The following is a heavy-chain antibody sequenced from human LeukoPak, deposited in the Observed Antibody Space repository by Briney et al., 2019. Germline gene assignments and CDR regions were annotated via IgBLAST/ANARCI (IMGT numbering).Heavy chain of an antibody. CDR2: FNPSGGRT. J-gene: IGHJ4*02. Sequence: ASVKVSCKASGYTFTSYYMHWVRQAPGQGLEWMGIFNPSGGRTSYAQKFQGRVTMTRDTSTSTVYMELSTLRSEDTAVYYCARDLSPLLWFGELTGAFDYWGQGTLVTVSS. D-gene: IGHD3-10*01. V-gene: IGHV1-46*01. CDR3: ARDLSPLLWFGELTGAFDY. CDR1: GYTFTSYY.